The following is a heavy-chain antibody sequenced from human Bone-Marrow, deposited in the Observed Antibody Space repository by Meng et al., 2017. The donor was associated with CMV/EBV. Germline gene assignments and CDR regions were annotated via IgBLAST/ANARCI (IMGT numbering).Heavy chain of an antibody. CDR1: GFTFSSYW. Sequence: GESLKISYAASGFTFSSYWMHWVRQAPGKGLVWVSRINSDGSSTSYADSVKGRFTISRDNAKNTLYLQMNSLRAEDTAVYYCARDAAPWRGATPDYWGQGTLVTVSS. J-gene: IGHJ4*02. CDR3: ARDAAPWRGATPDY. V-gene: IGHV3-74*01. CDR2: INSDGSST. D-gene: IGHD1-26*01.